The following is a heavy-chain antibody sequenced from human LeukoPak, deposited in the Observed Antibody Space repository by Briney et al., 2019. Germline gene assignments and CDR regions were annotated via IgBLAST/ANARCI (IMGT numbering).Heavy chain of an antibody. Sequence: ASVKVSCEASGYTFTSYGISWVRQAPGQGLEWMGWISAYKGNTNYAQKLQGRVTMTTDTSTSTAYMELRSLRSDDTAVYYCARGYYDILTGYSFYYFDYWGQGTLVTVSS. CDR2: ISAYKGNT. CDR1: GYTFTSYG. V-gene: IGHV1-18*01. D-gene: IGHD3-9*01. CDR3: ARGYYDILTGYSFYYFDY. J-gene: IGHJ4*02.